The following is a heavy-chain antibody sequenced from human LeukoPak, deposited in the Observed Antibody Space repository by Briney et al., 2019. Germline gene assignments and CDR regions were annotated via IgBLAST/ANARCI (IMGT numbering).Heavy chain of an antibody. CDR3: ARSSGRYG. Sequence: PGGSLRLSCAASGFTFSNYWMNWVRQAPGKGLEWVANIDQDGSEKYYVDSVKGRFTISRDNAKNSLYLQMNSLRAEDTAVYYCARSSGRYGWGQGTLVTVSS. CDR1: GFTFSNYW. V-gene: IGHV3-7*05. D-gene: IGHD6-19*01. CDR2: IDQDGSEK. J-gene: IGHJ4*02.